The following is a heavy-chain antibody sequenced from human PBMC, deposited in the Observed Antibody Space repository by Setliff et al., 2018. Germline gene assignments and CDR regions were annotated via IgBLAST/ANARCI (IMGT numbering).Heavy chain of an antibody. CDR1: GYNFKTYA. V-gene: IGHV1-18*01. CDR3: ARGNPAERYEY. J-gene: IGHJ1*01. CDR2: ISLYDGHT. Sequence: ASVKVSCKASGYNFKTYAISWVRQAPGQGLEWMGFISLYDGHTNYAQNFQGRLTVTTDTSTSTAYMELSSLRFDDTAVYYCARGNPAERYEYWGQGTVVTVSS. D-gene: IGHD5-12*01.